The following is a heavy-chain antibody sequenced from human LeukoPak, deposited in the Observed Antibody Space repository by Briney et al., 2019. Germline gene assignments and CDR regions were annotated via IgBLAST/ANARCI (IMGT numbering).Heavy chain of an antibody. Sequence: GASVKVSCKASGGTFSSYAISWVRQAPGQGLEWMGRIIPIFGTANYAQKFQGRVTITTDESTSTAYMELSSLRSEDTAVYYCATTTDHSSGWLDAFDIWGQGTMVTVSS. CDR1: GGTFSSYA. J-gene: IGHJ3*02. CDR3: ATTTDHSSGWLDAFDI. D-gene: IGHD6-19*01. CDR2: IIPIFGTA. V-gene: IGHV1-69*05.